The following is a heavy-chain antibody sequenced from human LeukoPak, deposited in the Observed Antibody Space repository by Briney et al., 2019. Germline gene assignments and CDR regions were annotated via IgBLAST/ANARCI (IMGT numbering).Heavy chain of an antibody. V-gene: IGHV3-23*01. D-gene: IGHD6-19*01. CDR2: ISGSGGST. CDR3: AKATEQWLVRGPFDY. J-gene: IGHJ4*02. CDR1: GFTFSSYA. Sequence: GGSLRLSCAASGFTFSSYAMSWVRKAPGKGLEWVSTISGSGGSTYYADSVKGRFTISRDNSKNTLYLQMNSLRAEDTAVYYCAKATEQWLVRGPFDYWGQGTLVTVSS.